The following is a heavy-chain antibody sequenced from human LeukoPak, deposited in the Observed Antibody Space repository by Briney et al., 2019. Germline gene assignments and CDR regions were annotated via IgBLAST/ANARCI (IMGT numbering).Heavy chain of an antibody. J-gene: IGHJ4*02. Sequence: SETLSLTCTVSGGSINSGGSYWSWIRQLPGKGLEWIGYIYYSGTTYYNPSLKSRLTISMDTSKNQFSLKLTSVTPADTAVYYCVRAITGYYFDFWGQGTLVTASS. CDR2: IYYSGTT. CDR3: VRAITGYYFDF. V-gene: IGHV4-31*03. D-gene: IGHD5-12*01. CDR1: GGSINSGGSY.